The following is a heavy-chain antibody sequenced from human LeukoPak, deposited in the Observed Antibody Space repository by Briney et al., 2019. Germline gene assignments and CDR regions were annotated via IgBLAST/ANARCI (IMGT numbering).Heavy chain of an antibody. D-gene: IGHD2-21*02. Sequence: GGSLRLSCAASGFTFSSYGMSWVRQAPGKGLKWVSAISGSGSSTYYADSVKGRFTISRDNSKNTLYLQMNSLRAEDTAVYYCAKGGSWVVTAIFLLDYWGQGTLVTVSS. CDR3: AKGGSWVVTAIFLLDY. CDR2: ISGSGSST. CDR1: GFTFSSYG. V-gene: IGHV3-23*01. J-gene: IGHJ4*02.